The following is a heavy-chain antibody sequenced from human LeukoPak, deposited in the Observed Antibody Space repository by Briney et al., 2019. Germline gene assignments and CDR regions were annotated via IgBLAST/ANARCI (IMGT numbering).Heavy chain of an antibody. Sequence: SETLSLTCAVYGGSFSGSYWSWIRHPPGKGLGGIGEINHSGSTNYNPSLKSRVTISVDTSKNQFSLKLSSVTAADTAVYYCAVAPRYSSSWYRGYYFDYWGQGTLVTVSS. V-gene: IGHV4-34*01. CDR3: AVAPRYSSSWYRGYYFDY. D-gene: IGHD6-13*01. CDR1: GGSFSGSY. J-gene: IGHJ4*02. CDR2: INHSGST.